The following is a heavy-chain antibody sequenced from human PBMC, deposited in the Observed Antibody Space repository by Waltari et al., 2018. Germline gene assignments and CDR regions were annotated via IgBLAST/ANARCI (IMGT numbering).Heavy chain of an antibody. Sequence: QLQLQESGPGLVKPSETLSLTCSVSGGPISSSSYYWSWTRQPPGKGLEWIGSIYYTGTTYYNPSLKSRLTISVDTSKNQFSLKLTSVTAADTAVYYCAKRIQQNGLDLWGQGTTVIVS. V-gene: IGHV4-39*01. CDR2: IYYTGTT. D-gene: IGHD1-1*01. CDR1: GGPISSSSYY. CDR3: AKRIQQNGLDL. J-gene: IGHJ6*02.